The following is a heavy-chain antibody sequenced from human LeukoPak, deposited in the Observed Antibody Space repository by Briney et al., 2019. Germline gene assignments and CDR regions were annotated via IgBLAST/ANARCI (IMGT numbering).Heavy chain of an antibody. CDR3: ARGGPFMMGDV. V-gene: IGHV4-59*01. CDR2: IYYSGST. D-gene: IGHD3-16*01. CDR1: GGSISSYY. Sequence: SETLSLTCTVSGGSISSYYWSWIRQPPGKGLEWIGYIYYSGSTNYNPSLKSRVTISVDTSKNQFSLKLSSVAAADTAVYYCARGGPFMMGDVWGQGTLVTVSS. J-gene: IGHJ4*02.